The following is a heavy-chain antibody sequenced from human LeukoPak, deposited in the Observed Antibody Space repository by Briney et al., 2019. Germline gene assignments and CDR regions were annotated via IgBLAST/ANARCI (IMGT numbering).Heavy chain of an antibody. CDR1: GFTFSSYS. V-gene: IGHV3-21*01. CDR3: ARDLRAGTADY. CDR2: ISSSSSYI. J-gene: IGHJ4*02. Sequence: PGGSPRLSCAASGFTFSSYSMNWVRQAPGKGLEWVSSISSSSSYIYYADSVKGRFIISRDNAKNSLYLQMNSLRAEDTAVYYCARDLRAGTADYWGQGTLVTVSS. D-gene: IGHD1-1*01.